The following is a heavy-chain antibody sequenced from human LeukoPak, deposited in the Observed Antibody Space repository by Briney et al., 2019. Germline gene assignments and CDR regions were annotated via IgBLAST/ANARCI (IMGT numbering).Heavy chain of an antibody. Sequence: PGGSLRLSCTASGFSFSSFEMNWVRQAPGKGLEWVSYISSSGTTVYYADSVKGRFTISRDNARNSLFLQMNSLRAEDTAVYYCAREIGLVPDYWGQGTLVTVSS. D-gene: IGHD6-19*01. CDR1: GFSFSSFE. J-gene: IGHJ4*02. CDR3: AREIGLVPDY. CDR2: ISSSGTTV. V-gene: IGHV3-48*03.